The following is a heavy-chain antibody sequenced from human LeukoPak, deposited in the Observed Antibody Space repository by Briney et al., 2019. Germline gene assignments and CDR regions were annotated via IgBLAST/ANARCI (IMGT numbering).Heavy chain of an antibody. D-gene: IGHD2-15*01. Sequence: GGSLRLSCAASGFTFDDYAMHWVRQAPGKGLEWVSGISWNSGSIGYADSVKGRFTISRDNSKNTLYLQMNSLRAEDTAVYYCAKDLEGYCSGGSCDLYYGMDVWGQGTTVTVSS. CDR3: AKDLEGYCSGGSCDLYYGMDV. CDR1: GFTFDDYA. CDR2: ISWNSGSI. J-gene: IGHJ6*02. V-gene: IGHV3-9*01.